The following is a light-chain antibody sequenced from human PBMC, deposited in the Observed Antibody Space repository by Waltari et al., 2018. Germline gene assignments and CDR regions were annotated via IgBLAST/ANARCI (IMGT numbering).Light chain of an antibody. J-gene: IGKJ3*01. CDR1: QRISSH. CDR3: QHHHIYPFT. Sequence: DIQMTQSPSSLSASVGDRGTITCRASQRISSHLNWYQQKPGKAPRLLIYLTSNLQSGVPSRFSGSGSGTDFSLTISSLQPEDFATYYCQHHHIYPFTFGPGTKVDIK. V-gene: IGKV1-39*01. CDR2: LTS.